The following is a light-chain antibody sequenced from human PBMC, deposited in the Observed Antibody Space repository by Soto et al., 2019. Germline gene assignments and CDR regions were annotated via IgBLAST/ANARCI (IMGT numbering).Light chain of an antibody. V-gene: IGKV3-11*01. J-gene: IGKJ4*01. CDR1: QSIGTS. Sequence: VMTQSPATLSLSLGERASLSCRASQSIGTSLAWYQHRPGQPPRLLIYDGFNRATGIPARFSGGGSGTDFTLTISSLEPEDFAVYYCQQRASWPPFTFGGGTKVDIK. CDR3: QQRASWPPFT. CDR2: DGF.